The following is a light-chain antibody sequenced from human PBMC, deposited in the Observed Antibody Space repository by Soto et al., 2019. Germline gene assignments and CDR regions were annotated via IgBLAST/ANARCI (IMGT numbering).Light chain of an antibody. CDR1: ETVATN. CDR3: QQRSNWGRR. CDR2: DAS. Sequence: VMTQSPATLSVSPGERATLSCLASETVATNLAWYQQKPGQAPRLLIYDASNRATGIPARFSGSGSGTDFTLTISRLEPEDFAVYYCQQRSNWGRRFGEGGKVDI. J-gene: IGKJ1*01. V-gene: IGKV3-11*01.